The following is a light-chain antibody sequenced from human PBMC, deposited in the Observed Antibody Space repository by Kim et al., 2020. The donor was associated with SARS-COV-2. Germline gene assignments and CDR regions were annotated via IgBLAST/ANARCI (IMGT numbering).Light chain of an antibody. CDR1: QSVSSN. CDR3: QQYDDWPPYT. V-gene: IGKV3-15*01. Sequence: VSPGERVTLSCRASQSVSSNLAWYQQKPGQAPRLLIYGASTRATAFPPRFSGSGSGTEFTLTISSLQSEDFAVYYCQQYDDWPPYTFGQGTKLKIK. CDR2: GAS. J-gene: IGKJ2*01.